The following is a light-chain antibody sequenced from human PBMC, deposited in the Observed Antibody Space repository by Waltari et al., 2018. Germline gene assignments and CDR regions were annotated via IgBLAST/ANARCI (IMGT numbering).Light chain of an antibody. CDR2: EAS. CDR1: QSISTW. J-gene: IGKJ1*01. V-gene: IGKV1-5*03. CDR3: QQLNSYPRT. Sequence: DIQMTQSPSTLSASVGDRVTITCRASQSISTWLAWYQHKPGNAPKLLIYEASNLQSEVPSRFSGSGSGTEFALTISSLQPDDFATYYCQQLNSYPRTFGQGTKVEIK.